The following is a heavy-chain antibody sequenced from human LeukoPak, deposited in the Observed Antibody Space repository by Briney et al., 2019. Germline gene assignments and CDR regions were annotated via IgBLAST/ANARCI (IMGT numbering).Heavy chain of an antibody. CDR1: GFTFSSYA. V-gene: IGHV3-23*01. D-gene: IGHD2-2*01. J-gene: IGHJ6*04. Sequence: GGSLRLSCAASGFTFSSYAMSWVRQAPEKGLGWVSGISGSGGNTYYADSVKGRFTISRDNSKNTLYLQMNSLRAEDTAVYYCAKTLGYCSSTSCVRGGMDVWGKGTTVTVSS. CDR3: AKTLGYCSSTSCVRGGMDV. CDR2: ISGSGGNT.